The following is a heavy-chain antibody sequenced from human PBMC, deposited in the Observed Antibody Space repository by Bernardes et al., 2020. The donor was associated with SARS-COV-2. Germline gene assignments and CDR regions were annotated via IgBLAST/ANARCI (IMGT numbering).Heavy chain of an antibody. CDR2: ISSSGSTI. CDR3: ARDQAVASTGDYYYYGMDV. D-gene: IGHD6-19*01. J-gene: IGHJ6*02. CDR1: GFTFSDYY. Sequence: GGSLRLSCAASGFTFSDYYMSWIRQAPGKGLEWVSYISSSGSTIYYADSVKGRFTISRDNAKNSLYLQMNSLRAEDTAVYYCARDQAVASTGDYYYYGMDVWCQGTTVTVSS. V-gene: IGHV3-11*01.